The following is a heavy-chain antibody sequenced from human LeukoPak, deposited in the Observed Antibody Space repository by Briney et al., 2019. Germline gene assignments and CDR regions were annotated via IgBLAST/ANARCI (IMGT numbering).Heavy chain of an antibody. J-gene: IGHJ6*02. CDR2: IKSKTDGGTT. D-gene: IGHD2-2*01. Sequence: PGGSLRLSCAASGFTFSNAWMNWVRQAPGKGLEWVGRIKSKTDGGTTDYAAPVKGRFTISRDDSKNTLYLQMNSLRAEDTAVYYCARSQRYCSSTSCYVPYYYGIDVWGQGTTVTVSS. V-gene: IGHV3-15*07. CDR3: ARSQRYCSSTSCYVPYYYGIDV. CDR1: GFTFSNAW.